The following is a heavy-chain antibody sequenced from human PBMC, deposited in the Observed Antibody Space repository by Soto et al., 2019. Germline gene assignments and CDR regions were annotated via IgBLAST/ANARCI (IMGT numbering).Heavy chain of an antibody. Sequence: ASVKVSCKASGYTFTSYAMHWGRQAPGQRLEWMGWINAGNGNTKYSQKFQGRVTITRDTSASTAYMELSSPRSEDTAVYYCARSDSSSWYGWWFDPWGQGTLVTVSS. CDR2: INAGNGNT. J-gene: IGHJ5*02. D-gene: IGHD6-13*01. CDR1: GYTFTSYA. CDR3: ARSDSSSWYGWWFDP. V-gene: IGHV1-3*01.